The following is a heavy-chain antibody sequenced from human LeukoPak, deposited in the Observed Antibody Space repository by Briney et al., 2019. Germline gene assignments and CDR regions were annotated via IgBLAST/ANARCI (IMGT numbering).Heavy chain of an antibody. V-gene: IGHV3-23*01. J-gene: IGHJ4*02. CDR3: AKGRYSSGWDYFDY. CDR2: ISGSGGST. CDR1: GFTFSNYA. D-gene: IGHD6-19*01. Sequence: GGSLRLSCAASGFTFSNYAMSWVRQAPGKGLEWVSAISGSGGSTYYADSVKGRFTVSRDNSRNTLYLQMNSLRAEDTAVYYCAKGRYSSGWDYFDYWGQGTLVTVSS.